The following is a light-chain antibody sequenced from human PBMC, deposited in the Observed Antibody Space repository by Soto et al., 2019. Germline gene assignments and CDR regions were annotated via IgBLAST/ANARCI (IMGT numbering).Light chain of an antibody. Sequence: DIVLTQSPGPLSLSPGERATLSCRSSQSVISTYLAWYQQRPGQAPRLIIYGASSRATGIPDRFSGSGSGTDLTLTISRLEPEDSAVYYCQHYGNSPLTLGGGTKVDIK. J-gene: IGKJ4*01. CDR3: QHYGNSPLT. V-gene: IGKV3-20*01. CDR2: GAS. CDR1: QSVISTY.